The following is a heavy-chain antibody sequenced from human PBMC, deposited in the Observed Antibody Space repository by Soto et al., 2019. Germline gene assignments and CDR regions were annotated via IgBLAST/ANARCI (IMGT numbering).Heavy chain of an antibody. D-gene: IGHD3-3*01. CDR3: ARGTGDTIFGVVIIQPQFFFDY. CDR2: INPNSGGT. CDR1: GYTFTGYY. Sequence: ASVKVSCKASGYTFTGYYMHWVRQAPGQGLEGMGGINPNSGGTNYAQKLQGRVTMTRDTSISTAYMELRSLRSDDTAVYYCARGTGDTIFGVVIIQPQFFFDYWGQGTLVTVSS. J-gene: IGHJ4*02. V-gene: IGHV1-2*02.